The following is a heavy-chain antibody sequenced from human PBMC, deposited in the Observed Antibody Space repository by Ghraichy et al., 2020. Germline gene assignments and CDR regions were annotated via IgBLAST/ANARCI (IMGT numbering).Heavy chain of an antibody. CDR1: GGSFSGYY. J-gene: IGHJ4*02. CDR2: INHSGST. Sequence: SETLSLTCAVYGGSFSGYYWSWIRQPPGKGLEWIGEINHSGSTNYNPSLKSRVTISVDTSKNQFSLKLSSVTAADTAVYYCARGWPSLRFLEWLSPSSRRLDYWGQGTLVTVSS. V-gene: IGHV4-34*01. D-gene: IGHD3-3*01. CDR3: ARGWPSLRFLEWLSPSSRRLDY.